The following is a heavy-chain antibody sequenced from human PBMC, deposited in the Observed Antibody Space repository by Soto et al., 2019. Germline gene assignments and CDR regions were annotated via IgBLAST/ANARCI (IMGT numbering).Heavy chain of an antibody. D-gene: IGHD3-22*01. CDR1: GGSVSSTSNF. Sequence: SETLSLTCTVSGGSVSSTSNFWTWVRRPPGKGLEWIGYIYYTGKTNYNASLKSRVTISIDTSNNQFSLKMNSVTAADTAVYYCARGETFNYERYNWFDPWGQGTLVTVSS. CDR3: ARGETFNYERYNWFDP. J-gene: IGHJ5*02. CDR2: IYYTGKT. V-gene: IGHV4-61*01.